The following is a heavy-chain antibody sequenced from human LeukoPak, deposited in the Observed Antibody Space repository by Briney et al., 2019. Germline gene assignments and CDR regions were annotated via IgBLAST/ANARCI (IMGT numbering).Heavy chain of an antibody. J-gene: IGHJ5*02. CDR2: ISWNSGSI. D-gene: IGHD2-2*01. Sequence: GGSLRLSCAASGFTFDDYAMHWVRQAPGKGLEWVSGISWNSGSIGYADSVKGRFTISRDNAKNSLYLQMNSLRAEDTALYYCTTDFVVVPWGQGTLVTVSS. V-gene: IGHV3-9*01. CDR3: TTDFVVVP. CDR1: GFTFDDYA.